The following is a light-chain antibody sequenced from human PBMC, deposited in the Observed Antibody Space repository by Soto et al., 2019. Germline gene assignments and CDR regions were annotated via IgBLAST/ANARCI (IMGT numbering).Light chain of an antibody. Sequence: EIVLTQSPATLSVSPEERATLSCRASQSVSSNLAWYQQKPGQAPRLLIYAASTRATGIAARFSGSGSGTEFTLTITSLQSEDFAVYYCQHYNNWPQYTFGQGTKLEIK. CDR2: AAS. CDR3: QHYNNWPQYT. J-gene: IGKJ2*01. V-gene: IGKV3-15*01. CDR1: QSVSSN.